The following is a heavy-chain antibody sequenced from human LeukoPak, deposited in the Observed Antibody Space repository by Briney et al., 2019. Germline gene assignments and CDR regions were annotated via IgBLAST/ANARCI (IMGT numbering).Heavy chain of an antibody. Sequence: TGGSLRLSCVASGFTVSSNYMSWVRQTPGKGLEWVSVIYSGGSTYYADSMKGRFTISRDNSKNTLYLQMNSLRAEDTAVYYCASGSGSYRTPYYYVDVWGTGTTVTVSS. V-gene: IGHV3-53*01. CDR3: ASGSGSYRTPYYYVDV. J-gene: IGHJ6*03. CDR1: GFTVSSNY. CDR2: IYSGGST. D-gene: IGHD3-10*01.